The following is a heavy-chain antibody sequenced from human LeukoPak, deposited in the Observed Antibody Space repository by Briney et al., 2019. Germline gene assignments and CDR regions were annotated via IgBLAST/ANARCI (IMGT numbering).Heavy chain of an antibody. J-gene: IGHJ6*03. CDR3: AVGVYYYYYMDV. CDR2: ISAYNGNT. V-gene: IGHV1-18*01. CDR1: GYTFTSYG. D-gene: IGHD2-8*01. Sequence: ASVKVSCKASGYTFTSYGISWVRQAPGHGLEWMGWISAYNGNTNYAQKLQGRVTMTTDTSTSTAYMELRSLRSDDTAVYYCAVGVYYYYYMDVWGKGTTVTVSS.